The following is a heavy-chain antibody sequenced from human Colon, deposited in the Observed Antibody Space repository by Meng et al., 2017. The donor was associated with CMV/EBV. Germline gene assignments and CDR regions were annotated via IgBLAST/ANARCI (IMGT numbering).Heavy chain of an antibody. D-gene: IGHD1-1*01. J-gene: IGHJ4*02. CDR1: GYSIRSDYY. Sequence: GSLRLSCTVSGYSIRSDYYWAWIRQPPGKGLEWMGYIYYSGSATYSPSLRSRITISVDTSKNQFSLNLRSVTAADTAMYFCARGLGHASNNSHDYWGQGTLVTVSS. CDR2: IYYSGSA. V-gene: IGHV4-59*01. CDR3: ARGLGHASNNSHDY.